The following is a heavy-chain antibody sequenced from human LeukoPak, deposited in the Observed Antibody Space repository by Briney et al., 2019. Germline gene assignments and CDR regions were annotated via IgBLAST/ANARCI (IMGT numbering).Heavy chain of an antibody. CDR2: IYYSGST. V-gene: IGHV4-59*01. Sequence: SETLSLTCTDSGGSISSYYWSWIRQPPGKGMRWIGYIYYSGSTNYNPSLKSRVTISVDTSKNQFSLKLSSVTAADTAVYYCARGGLQWEYFQHWGQGTLVTVSS. J-gene: IGHJ1*01. CDR1: GGSISSYY. D-gene: IGHD5-24*01. CDR3: ARGGLQWEYFQH.